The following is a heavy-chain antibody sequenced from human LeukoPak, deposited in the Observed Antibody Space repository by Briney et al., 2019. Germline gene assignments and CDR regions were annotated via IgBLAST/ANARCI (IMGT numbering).Heavy chain of an antibody. CDR2: INPSGGST. CDR1: GYTFTSYY. J-gene: IGHJ4*02. D-gene: IGHD3-22*01. CDR3: ARDPGYYYDSSGYPLGY. V-gene: IGHV1-46*01. Sequence: GASVKVSCKASGYTFTSYYTHWVRQAPGQGLEWMGIINPSGGSTSYAQKFQGRVTITADKSTSTAYMELSSLRSEDTAVYYCARDPGYYYDSSGYPLGYWGQGTLVTVSS.